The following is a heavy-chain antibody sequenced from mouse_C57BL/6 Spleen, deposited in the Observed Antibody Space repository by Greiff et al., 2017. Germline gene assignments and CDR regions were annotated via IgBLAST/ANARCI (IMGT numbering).Heavy chain of an antibody. V-gene: IGHV1-7*01. CDR2: INPSSGYT. J-gene: IGHJ2*01. Sequence: QVQLKQSGAELAKPGASVKLSCKASGYNFTSYWMHWVKQRPGQGLEWIGYINPSSGYTKYNQKFKDQATLTADKSSSTAYMQLSSLTYEDSAVYYCASGPYYFDYWGQGTTLTVSS. CDR3: ASGPYYFDY. CDR1: GYNFTSYW.